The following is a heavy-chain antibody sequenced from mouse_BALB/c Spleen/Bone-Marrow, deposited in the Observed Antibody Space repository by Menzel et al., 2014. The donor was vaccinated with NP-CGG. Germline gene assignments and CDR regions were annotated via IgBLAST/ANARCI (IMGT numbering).Heavy chain of an antibody. V-gene: IGHV7-3*02. D-gene: IGHD1-1*01. CDR2: IRIKATGYTT. CDR1: GFAFSGYY. Sequence: EVELVESGGGLVQPGGSLRLSCASYGFAFSGYYMNWVRQPPGKAPEWLGFIRIKATGYTTEYSASVKGRFTISRDNSQNNLYLQMNTLRAEDSATYYCAREKGRVLFFYLGHGATPTISS. J-gene: IGHJ2*01. CDR3: AREKGRVLFFY.